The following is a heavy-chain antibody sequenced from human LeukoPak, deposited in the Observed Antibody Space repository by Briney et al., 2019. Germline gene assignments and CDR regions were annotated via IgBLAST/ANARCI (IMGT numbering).Heavy chain of an antibody. Sequence: GGSLRLSCAASGFTFSSYAISWVRQAPGKGLEWVSAISGSGGSTYYADSMKGRFTISRDNSKNTLYLQMNSLRAEDTAVYYCAKGSLYSSSWYYFDYWGQGTLVTVSP. CDR1: GFTFSSYA. V-gene: IGHV3-23*01. D-gene: IGHD6-13*01. J-gene: IGHJ4*02. CDR2: ISGSGGST. CDR3: AKGSLYSSSWYYFDY.